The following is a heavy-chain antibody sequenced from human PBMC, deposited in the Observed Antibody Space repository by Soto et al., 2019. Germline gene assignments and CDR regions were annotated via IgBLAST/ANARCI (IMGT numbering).Heavy chain of an antibody. V-gene: IGHV3-15*07. CDR3: TTEWVQYSSSWGRHYYYGMDV. CDR2: IKSKTDGGTT. CDR1: GFTFSNAW. J-gene: IGHJ6*02. Sequence: EVQLVESGGGLVKPGGSLRLSCAASGFTFSNAWMNWVRQAPGKGLEWVGRIKSKTDGGTTDYAAPVKGRFTISRDDSKNTLYLQMNSLKTEDTAVYYCTTEWVQYSSSWGRHYYYGMDVWGQGTTVTVSS. D-gene: IGHD6-13*01.